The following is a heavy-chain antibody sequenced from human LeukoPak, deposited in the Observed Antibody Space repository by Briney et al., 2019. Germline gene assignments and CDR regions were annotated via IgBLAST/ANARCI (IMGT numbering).Heavy chain of an antibody. CDR2: IKQDGSEK. J-gene: IGHJ4*02. Sequence: GGSLRLSCAASGFTFSSYWMSWVRQAPGKGLEWVANIKQDGSEKYYVDSVKGRFTISRDNAKNSLYLQMNSLRAEDTAVYYCARPFIGFEIAAAGLYYFDYWGQGTLVTVSS. D-gene: IGHD6-13*01. CDR3: ARPFIGFEIAAAGLYYFDY. CDR1: GFTFSSYW. V-gene: IGHV3-7*01.